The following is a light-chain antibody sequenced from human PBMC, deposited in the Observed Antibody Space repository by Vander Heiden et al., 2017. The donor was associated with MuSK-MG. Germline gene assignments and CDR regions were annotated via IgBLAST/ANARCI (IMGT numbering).Light chain of an antibody. CDR2: GAS. J-gene: IGKJ1*01. V-gene: IGKV3-20*01. Sequence: ENVLTQSPGTLSLSPGERATLSCRASQSVSSHYLAWYQQKRGQAPRLVMYGASCRATGIPDRSSGSGPGTDFTLTISRLEPEALAVSYCQQDGSSPKTFGQGTKLXIK. CDR1: QSVSSHY. CDR3: QQDGSSPKT.